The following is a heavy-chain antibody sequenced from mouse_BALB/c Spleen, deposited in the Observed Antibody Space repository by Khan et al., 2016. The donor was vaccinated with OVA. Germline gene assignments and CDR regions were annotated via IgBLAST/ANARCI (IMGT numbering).Heavy chain of an antibody. CDR3: ADPAYDGYFDY. V-gene: IGHV1S137*01. Sequence: QIQLVQSGPELVRPGVSVKISCKGSGYTFTDYAMYWVKQSHAKSLEWIGLISTYSGNTNYNQKFKGKGTMTVDKSSSTAYMELARLTSEDSDICSCADPAYDGYFDYWGQGTTLTVSA. D-gene: IGHD2-3*01. CDR1: GYTFTDYA. J-gene: IGHJ2*01. CDR2: ISTYSGNT.